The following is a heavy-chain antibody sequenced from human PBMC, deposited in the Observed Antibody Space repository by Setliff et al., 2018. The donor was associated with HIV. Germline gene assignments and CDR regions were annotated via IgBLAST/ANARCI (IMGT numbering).Heavy chain of an antibody. D-gene: IGHD1-7*01. Sequence: SETLSLTCAVYGGSFSGYYWTWIRQPPGKGLEWIGDINHSGKTNYNPSLKSRVTISVDTSKNQFSLKLSSVTAADTAVYYCARGDGTKYYYYYYMDVWGKGTTVTVSS. CDR1: GGSFSGYY. J-gene: IGHJ6*03. V-gene: IGHV4-34*01. CDR2: INHSGKT. CDR3: ARGDGTKYYYYYYMDV.